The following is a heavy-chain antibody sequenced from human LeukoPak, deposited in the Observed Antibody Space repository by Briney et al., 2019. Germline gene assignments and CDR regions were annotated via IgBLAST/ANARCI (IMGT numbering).Heavy chain of an antibody. CDR1: GFTFSSYE. Sequence: QPGGSLRLSCAASGFTFSSYEMNRVRQAPGKGLEWVSYISSSGSTIYYADSVKGRFTISRDNAKNSLYLQMNSLRAEDTAVYYCARWVDSGGDYWGQGTLVTVSS. CDR3: ARWVDSGGDY. CDR2: ISSSGSTI. V-gene: IGHV3-48*03. J-gene: IGHJ4*02. D-gene: IGHD2-15*01.